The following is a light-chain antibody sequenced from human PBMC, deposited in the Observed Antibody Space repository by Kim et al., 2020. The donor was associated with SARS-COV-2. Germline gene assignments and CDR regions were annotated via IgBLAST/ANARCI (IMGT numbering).Light chain of an antibody. CDR3: QQYGSSPGT. J-gene: IGKJ1*01. V-gene: IGKV3-20*01. Sequence: EIVLTQSPGTLSLSPGERATLSCRASQSVSSSYLAWYQQKPGQAPRLLIYGASSRDTGIPDRFSGSGSGTDFTLTIRRLEPEDFAAYYCQQYGSSPGTFGQGTKVDIK. CDR1: QSVSSSY. CDR2: GAS.